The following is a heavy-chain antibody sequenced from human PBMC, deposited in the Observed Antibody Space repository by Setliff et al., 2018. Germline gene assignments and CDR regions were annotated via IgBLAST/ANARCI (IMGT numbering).Heavy chain of an antibody. Sequence: PSETLSLTCTVSGGSVSSTSYYWGWIRQPPGKGLEWIGTIYYTGTTSYSPSLKSRVTISVDTSKNQFSLKLSSVAAADTAVYYCARGFDVCGGGACYTDGPYYFDYWGLGTLVTVSS. J-gene: IGHJ4*02. CDR1: GGSVSSTSYY. CDR2: IYYTGTT. V-gene: IGHV4-39*01. CDR3: ARGFDVCGGGACYTDGPYYFDY. D-gene: IGHD2-21*02.